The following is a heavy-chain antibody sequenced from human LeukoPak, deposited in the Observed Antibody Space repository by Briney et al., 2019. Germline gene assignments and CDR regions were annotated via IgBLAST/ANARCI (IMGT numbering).Heavy chain of an antibody. CDR1: GGSISSYY. J-gene: IGHJ6*03. CDR2: IYTSGST. Sequence: PSETLSLTCTVSGGSISSYYWSWIRQPPGKGLEWIGYIYTSGSTNYNPSLKSRVTISVDTSKNQFSLKLSSVTAADTAVYYCARLSATAAGPAYYYYYYMDVWGKGTTVTVSS. V-gene: IGHV4-4*09. D-gene: IGHD6-13*01. CDR3: ARLSATAAGPAYYYYYYMDV.